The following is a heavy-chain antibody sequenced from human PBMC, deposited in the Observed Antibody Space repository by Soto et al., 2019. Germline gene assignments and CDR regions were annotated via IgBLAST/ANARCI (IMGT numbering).Heavy chain of an antibody. CDR3: ASGWGYCSGGSCYPGRANWFDP. V-gene: IGHV4-4*07. CDR2: INTSGST. D-gene: IGHD2-15*01. Sequence: QVQLQESGPGLVKPSETLSLTCSVSGGSIRNYYWSWIRQPAGKGLEWIGRINTSGSTNYNPSLKSRITMSLDTSKNQFSLKLTSVTAADTAVYYCASGWGYCSGGSCYPGRANWFDPWGQGTLVTVSS. CDR1: GGSIRNYY. J-gene: IGHJ5*02.